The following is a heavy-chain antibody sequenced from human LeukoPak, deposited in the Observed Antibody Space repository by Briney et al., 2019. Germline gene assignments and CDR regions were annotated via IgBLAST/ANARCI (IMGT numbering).Heavy chain of an antibody. CDR1: GGSFSGYY. CDR2: INHSGST. J-gene: IGHJ4*02. V-gene: IGHV4-34*01. D-gene: IGHD3-22*01. Sequence: PSETLSLTCAVYGGSFSGYYWSWIRLPPGKGLEWIGEINHSGSTNYNPSLKSRVTISVDTSKNQFSLKLSSVTAADTAVYYCARTKRIYYYDSSGYLDYWGQGTLVTVSS. CDR3: ARTKRIYYYDSSGYLDY.